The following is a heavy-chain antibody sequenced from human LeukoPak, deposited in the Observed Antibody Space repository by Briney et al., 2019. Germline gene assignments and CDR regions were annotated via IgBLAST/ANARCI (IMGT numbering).Heavy chain of an antibody. CDR2: IYYSGST. CDR1: GGSISSYY. V-gene: IGHV4-59*01. CDR3: ARSGRGSSAGLDY. Sequence: SETLSLTCTVSGGSISSYYWSWIRQPPGKGLEWIGYIYYSGSTNYTPSLKSRITISVDTSRNQFSLKLNSVTDADTAVYYCARSGRGSSAGLDYWGQGTLVTVSS. D-gene: IGHD3-10*01. J-gene: IGHJ4*02.